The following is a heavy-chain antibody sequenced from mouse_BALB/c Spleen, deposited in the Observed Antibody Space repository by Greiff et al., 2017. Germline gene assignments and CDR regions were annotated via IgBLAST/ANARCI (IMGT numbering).Heavy chain of an antibody. D-gene: IGHD3-1*01. Sequence: QVHVKQSGAELARPGASVKMSCKASGYTFTSYTMHWVKQRPGQGLEWIGYINPSSGYTNYNQKFKDKATLTADKSSSTAYMQLSSLTSEDSAVYFCPRSGAWYAYWGQGTLVTVSA. J-gene: IGHJ3*01. CDR3: PRSGAWYAY. CDR2: INPSSGYT. CDR1: GYTFTSYT. V-gene: IGHV1-4*01.